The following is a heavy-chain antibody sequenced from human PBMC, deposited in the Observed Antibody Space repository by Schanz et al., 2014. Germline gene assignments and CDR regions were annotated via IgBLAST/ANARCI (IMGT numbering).Heavy chain of an antibody. CDR2: ISGSGGDT. CDR3: AKYGAGYSYGVGEF. J-gene: IGHJ4*02. CDR1: GFSFSIFA. D-gene: IGHD5-18*01. V-gene: IGHV3-23*01. Sequence: EVQLLESGGGLVQPGGSLRLSCAASGFSFSIFAMTWVRQAPGQGLEWVSTISGSGGDTYPADSVKGRFTISRDNSNNAVYLQMKSLRAEDTAVYYCAKYGAGYSYGVGEFWGQGSLVTVSS.